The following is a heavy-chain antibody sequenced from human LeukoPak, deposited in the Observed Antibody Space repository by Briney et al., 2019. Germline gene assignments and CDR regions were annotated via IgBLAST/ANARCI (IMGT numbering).Heavy chain of an antibody. D-gene: IGHD3-10*01. CDR2: IRYDESNK. Sequence: GGSLGLSCAASGFTFNTYGMHWVRQAPGKGLEWVAFIRYDESNKYYAESVEGRFTISRDDSKNTVYLQMKSLGPEDTAMYYCAKDSDYYGSGSYPDLFYIDFWGQGALVTVSS. CDR1: GFTFNTYG. V-gene: IGHV3-30*02. J-gene: IGHJ4*02. CDR3: AKDSDYYGSGSYPDLFYIDF.